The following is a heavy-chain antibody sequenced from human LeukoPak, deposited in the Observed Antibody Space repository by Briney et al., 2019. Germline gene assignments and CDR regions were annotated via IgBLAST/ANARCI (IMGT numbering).Heavy chain of an antibody. J-gene: IGHJ6*02. D-gene: IGHD2/OR15-2a*01. Sequence: PSETLSLTCTVSGGSISSYYWSWIRQPPGKGLEWVGYIYYSGSTNYNPSLKSRVTISVDTSKNQFSLKLSSVTAADTAVYYCARSLQYGNNNYYYYGMDVWGQGTTVTVSS. CDR2: IYYSGST. CDR1: GGSISSYY. V-gene: IGHV4-59*08. CDR3: ARSLQYGNNNYYYYGMDV.